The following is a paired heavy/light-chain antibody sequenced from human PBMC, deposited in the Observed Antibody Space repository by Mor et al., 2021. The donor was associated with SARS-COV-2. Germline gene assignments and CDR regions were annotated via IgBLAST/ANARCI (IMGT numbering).Heavy chain of an antibody. Sequence: EVQVVESGGGLVKPGGSLRLSCAASGFTFSSHTMNWVRQAPGKGLEWVSSISSGSTYTYYADSVKGRFSISRDNAKNSLYLQMNSLRAEDTAVYYCARGSIAVDYWGQGTLVTVSS. CDR1: GFTFSSHT. J-gene: IGHJ4*02. CDR2: ISSGSTYT. D-gene: IGHD6-19*01. V-gene: IGHV3-21*01. CDR3: ARGSIAVDY.
Light chain of an antibody. V-gene: IGLV6-57*01. J-gene: IGLJ2*01. Sequence: NFVLSQPHSVSESAGKTVTISCSRSAGRIANNFVQWFQQRPGSSPTTVIYEDNQRPSGVPDRFSGSIDSSSNSASLTISGLKTEDEADYYCQSYDYRSQVFGGGTKLTVL. CDR2: EDN. CDR3: QSYDYRSQV. CDR1: AGRIANNF.